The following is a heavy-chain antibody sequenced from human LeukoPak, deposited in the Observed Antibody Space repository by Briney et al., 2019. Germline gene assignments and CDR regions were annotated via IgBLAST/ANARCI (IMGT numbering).Heavy chain of an antibody. CDR1: GFTFSSYG. D-gene: IGHD4-17*01. V-gene: IGHV3-30*18. Sequence: GRSLRLSCAASGFTFSSYGMHWVRQAPGTGLEWVAVISYDGSNKYYADSVKGRFTISRDNSKNTLYLQMNSLRAEDTAVYYCAKDRVYGDYVGVFDYWGQGTLVTVSS. CDR3: AKDRVYGDYVGVFDY. J-gene: IGHJ4*02. CDR2: ISYDGSNK.